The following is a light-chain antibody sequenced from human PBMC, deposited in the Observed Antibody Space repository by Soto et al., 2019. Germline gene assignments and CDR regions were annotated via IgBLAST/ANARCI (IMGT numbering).Light chain of an antibody. Sequence: QSALTQPPSVSGSPGQSVTISCTGTSSDVGGYNYVSWYQQHPGKAPKLMIYDVSKRPSGVPNRFSGSKSGNTASLTISVLQEEEEADYYCCSYAGSSTVGVFGGGTKLTVL. CDR3: CSYAGSSTVGV. CDR2: DVS. CDR1: SSDVGGYNY. J-gene: IGLJ2*01. V-gene: IGLV2-11*01.